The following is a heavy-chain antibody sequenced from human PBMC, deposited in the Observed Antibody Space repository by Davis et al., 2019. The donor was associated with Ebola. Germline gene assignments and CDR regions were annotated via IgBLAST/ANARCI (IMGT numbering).Heavy chain of an antibody. V-gene: IGHV1-8*01. J-gene: IGHJ5*02. D-gene: IGHD6-13*01. CDR3: ARASWATVGTRWFDP. CDR1: GYTFTSYD. CDR2: MNPNSGNT. Sequence: AASVKVSCKASGYTFTSYDINWVRQATGQGLEWMGWMNPNSGNTGYAQNFQGRVTMTRDTSTSTAYMELSSLRSEDTAVYYCARASWATVGTRWFDPWGQGTLVTVSS.